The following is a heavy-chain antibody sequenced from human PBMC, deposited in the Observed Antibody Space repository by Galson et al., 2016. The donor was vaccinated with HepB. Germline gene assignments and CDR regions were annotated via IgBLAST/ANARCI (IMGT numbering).Heavy chain of an antibody. CDR3: AKDAPKVAGVTPWYLDL. CDR2: ISWNSART. D-gene: IGHD6-13*01. CDR1: GLTFDEYA. J-gene: IGHJ2*01. Sequence: SLRLSCAASGLTFDEYAMHWVRQAPGKGLEWVSGISWNSARTGYADSVRGRFTISRDNAKNSLYLQMNSLRAEDTALYYCAKDAPKVAGVTPWYLDLWGRGTLVTVSS. V-gene: IGHV3-9*01.